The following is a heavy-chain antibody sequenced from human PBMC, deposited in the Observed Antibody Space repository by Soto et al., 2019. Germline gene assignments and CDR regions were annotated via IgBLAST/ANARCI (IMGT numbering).Heavy chain of an antibody. Sequence: SVKVSCKASGGTFSSYAISWVRQAPGQGLEWMGGIIPIFGTADYAQKFQGRVTITADESTSTGNMEPSSLRSEDTAVYYCASHYDSSGYYYRGLDYWGQGTLVTVSS. J-gene: IGHJ4*02. CDR1: GGTFSSYA. CDR3: ASHYDSSGYYYRGLDY. CDR2: IIPIFGTA. D-gene: IGHD3-22*01. V-gene: IGHV1-69*13.